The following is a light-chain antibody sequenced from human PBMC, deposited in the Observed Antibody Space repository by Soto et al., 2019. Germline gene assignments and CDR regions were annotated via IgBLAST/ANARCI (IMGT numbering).Light chain of an antibody. Sequence: DIRMTQSPSTLSASVGDRVTITCRASQNVNNWVAWYQQKPGKAPKLLIYKTSNLESGVPSRFSGSGSGTEYTLSITSVQRDDFATYYCQQYNNWWTFGQGTKVEIK. CDR1: QNVNNW. V-gene: IGKV1-5*03. CDR3: QQYNNWWT. CDR2: KTS. J-gene: IGKJ1*01.